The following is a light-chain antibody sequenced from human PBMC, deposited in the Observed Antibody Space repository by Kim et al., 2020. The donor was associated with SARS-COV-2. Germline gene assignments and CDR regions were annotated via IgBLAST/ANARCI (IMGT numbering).Light chain of an antibody. CDR3: QQYGSSLPYT. V-gene: IGKV3-20*01. CDR1: PSVSRSY. CDR2: GAS. J-gene: IGKJ2*01. Sequence: SPAEKATPPGRARPSVSRSYLAWYPHKPCQDPRLLIYGASSTATGIPDRFSGSESGTDFTLPISRLGPEDFAVYYSQQYGSSLPYTFGQGTKLEI.